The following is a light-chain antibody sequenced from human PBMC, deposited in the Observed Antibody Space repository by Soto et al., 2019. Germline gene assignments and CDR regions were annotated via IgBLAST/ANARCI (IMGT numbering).Light chain of an antibody. J-gene: IGKJ1*01. Sequence: DSQMTQFPSTMAASQPDRGSMTCRASQSISSWLAWYQQKPGKAPKLLIYDASSLESGVPSRFSGSGSGTEFTLTISSLQPDNFATYYCQQDKSYPWTFGQRTKVDNK. CDR1: QSISSW. CDR3: QQDKSYPWT. V-gene: IGKV1-5*01. CDR2: DAS.